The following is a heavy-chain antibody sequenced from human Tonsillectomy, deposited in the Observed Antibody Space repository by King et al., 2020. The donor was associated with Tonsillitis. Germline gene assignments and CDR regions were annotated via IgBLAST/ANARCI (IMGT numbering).Heavy chain of an antibody. D-gene: IGHD2-2*01. CDR3: AEVLGYCSSSSCYYWFDT. V-gene: IGHV1-18*01. CDR1: DYTFSSFG. Sequence: QLVQSGAEVKKPGASVKVSCKGSDYTFSSFGITWVRQAPGQGLEWMGGISIYNGNTTYVQKFQGRVTMTTDTPTSTAYMELRSLRSDDTAVYYCAEVLGYCSSSSCYYWFDTWGQGTLVTVSS. CDR2: ISIYNGNT. J-gene: IGHJ5*02.